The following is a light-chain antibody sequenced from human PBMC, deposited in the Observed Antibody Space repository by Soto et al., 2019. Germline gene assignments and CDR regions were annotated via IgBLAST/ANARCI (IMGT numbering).Light chain of an antibody. CDR2: YEN. CDR1: GANVGNPY. CDR3: GAWEDGLSAYV. J-gene: IGLJ1*01. Sequence: QSALTQPPSASAAPGQKGTISCAGSGANVGNPYVSWYQQLPGTTPKLLIYYENKRPSGIPDRFSGATSATSATLGITGLQTGDEDDYYCGAWEDGLSAYVFGPGTKVTVL. V-gene: IGLV1-51*01.